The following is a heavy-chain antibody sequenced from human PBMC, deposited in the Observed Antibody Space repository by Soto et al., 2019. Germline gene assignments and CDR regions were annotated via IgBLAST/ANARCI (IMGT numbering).Heavy chain of an antibody. CDR3: ARESGYSGSWQLHH. D-gene: IGHD6-13*01. V-gene: IGHV3-30-3*01. CDR2: LSYDGTTS. CDR1: GFTFSSYA. J-gene: IGHJ1*01. Sequence: GGSLRLSCAASGFTFSSYAMHWVRQAPGKGLEWVAYLSYDGTTSHYADSVKGRFTISRDSSKNTLYLQMNSLRPDDTSVYYCARESGYSGSWQLHHWGQGTLVTSPQ.